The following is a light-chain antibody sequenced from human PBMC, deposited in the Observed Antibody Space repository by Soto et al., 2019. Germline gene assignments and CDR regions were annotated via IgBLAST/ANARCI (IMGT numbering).Light chain of an antibody. CDR2: DTS. V-gene: IGKV3-15*01. J-gene: IGKJ4*01. Sequence: EIVLTQSPATLCFYPVPLATLSWRASQGIGDTLAWYQQKPGQTPRLLIYDTSIRATGVPARFSGSRSGAEFTLTISSLQSEDFAVYYCQHYVTWPLTCGGGTTGDIK. CDR3: QHYVTWPLT. CDR1: QGIGDT.